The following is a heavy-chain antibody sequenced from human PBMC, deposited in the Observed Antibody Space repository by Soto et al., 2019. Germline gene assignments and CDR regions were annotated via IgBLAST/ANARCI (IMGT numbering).Heavy chain of an antibody. CDR1: DGSFSSYY. CDR2: INHSGST. V-gene: IGHV4-34*01. D-gene: IGHD6-13*01. J-gene: IGHJ4*02. CDR3: ARVRGSSWYLSYFDY. Sequence: PSETLSLTCAVYDGSFSSYYWSWIRQPPGKGLEWIGEINHSGSTNYNPSLKSRVTISVDTSKNQFSLKLSSVTAADTAVYYCARVRGSSWYLSYFDYWGQGTLVTVSS.